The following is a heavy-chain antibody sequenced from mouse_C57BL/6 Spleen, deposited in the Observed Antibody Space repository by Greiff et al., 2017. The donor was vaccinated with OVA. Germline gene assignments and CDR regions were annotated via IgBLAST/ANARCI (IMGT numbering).Heavy chain of an antibody. CDR2: INPNNGGT. D-gene: IGHD1-1*01. CDR1: GYTFTDYN. CDR3: ARPLLLRSGGFAY. V-gene: IGHV1-18*01. Sequence: VQLQQSGPELVKPGASVKIPCKASGYTFTDYNMDWVKQSHGKSLEWIGDINPNNGGTIYNQKFKGKATLTVDKSSSTAYMERRSLTSEDTAVYYCARPLLLRSGGFAYWGQGTLVTVSA. J-gene: IGHJ3*01.